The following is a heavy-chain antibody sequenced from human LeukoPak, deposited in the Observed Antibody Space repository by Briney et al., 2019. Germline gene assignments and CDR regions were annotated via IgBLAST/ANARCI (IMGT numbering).Heavy chain of an antibody. CDR2: ISAYNGNT. J-gene: IGHJ5*02. V-gene: IGHV1-18*01. Sequence: ASVKVSCKASGYTFTSYGISWVRQAPGQGLEWMGWISAYNGNTNYAQKLQGRVTMTTDTSTSTAYMELRSLRSDDTAVYYCARENPYGSGSYSRWFDPWGQGTLVTVSS. CDR1: GYTFTSYG. D-gene: IGHD3-10*01. CDR3: ARENPYGSGSYSRWFDP.